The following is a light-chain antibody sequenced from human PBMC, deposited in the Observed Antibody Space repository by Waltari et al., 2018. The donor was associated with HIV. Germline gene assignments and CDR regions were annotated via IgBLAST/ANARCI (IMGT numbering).Light chain of an antibody. CDR3: LLSYSGARLVV. CDR2: DTT. J-gene: IGLJ2*01. CDR1: LCPFTICRY. V-gene: IGLV7-46*01. Sequence: AVVTQEPSLPVSPGGTVTLTCASSLCPFTICRYPSCFQQKPGQAPRTLIYDTTNKHSWTPARFSGSLLGGKAALTLSGAQPEDEADYYCLLSYSGARLVVFGGGTKLTVL.